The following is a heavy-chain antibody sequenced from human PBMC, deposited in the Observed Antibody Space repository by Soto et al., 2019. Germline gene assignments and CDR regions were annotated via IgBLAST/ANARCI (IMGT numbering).Heavy chain of an antibody. CDR3: ARDLVGSYYHGPPFDY. CDR1: GYTFTSYG. V-gene: IGHV1-18*04. D-gene: IGHD1-26*01. CDR2: ISAYNGNT. J-gene: IGHJ4*02. Sequence: GASVKVSCKASGYTFTSYGISWVRQAPGQGFEWMGWISAYNGNTNYAQELQGRVTMTTDTSTSTAYMELRSLRSDDTAVYYCARDLVGSYYHGPPFDYWGQGTLVTVSS.